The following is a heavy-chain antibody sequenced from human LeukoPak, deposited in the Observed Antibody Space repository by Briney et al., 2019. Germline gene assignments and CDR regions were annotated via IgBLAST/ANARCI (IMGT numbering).Heavy chain of an antibody. J-gene: IGHJ4*02. V-gene: IGHV3-23*01. CDR1: GFTFTRYA. CDR2: ISGSGGST. CDR3: AKDQYDSSGPFDN. Sequence: GGSLRLSCAASGFTFTRYAMSWVRQAPGKGLEWVSLISGSGGSTKYADSVKGRLTISRDNSKNTLYLQMNSLRAEDTAVYYCAKDQYDSSGPFDNWGQGTLVTVSS. D-gene: IGHD3-22*01.